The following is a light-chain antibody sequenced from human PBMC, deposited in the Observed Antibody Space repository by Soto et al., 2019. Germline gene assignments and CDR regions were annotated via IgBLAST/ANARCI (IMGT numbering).Light chain of an antibody. Sequence: QSALTQPASVSGSPGQSITISCTGTSSDIGGYNYVSWYQQHPGKAPKLMIYGVSNRPSWVSGRFSGSKSGNTASLTISGLQAEDEADYYCNSYRSSITPVVFGGGTKLTVL. J-gene: IGLJ2*01. CDR1: SSDIGGYNY. CDR3: NSYRSSITPVV. V-gene: IGLV2-14*01. CDR2: GVS.